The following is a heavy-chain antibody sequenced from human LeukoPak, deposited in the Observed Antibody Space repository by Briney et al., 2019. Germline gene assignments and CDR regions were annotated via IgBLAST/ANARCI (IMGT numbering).Heavy chain of an antibody. CDR1: GGSFSGYY. V-gene: IGHV4-34*04. CDR3: ARGKNYYYCYYMVV. J-gene: IGHJ6*03. Sequence: SETLSLTCAVYGGSFSGYYWSWIRQPPGKGLEWIGEINHSGSTNNNPSLKSRGNISVDTSKIQFSLKLSSVTAADTAVYYCARGKNYYYCYYMVVWGKGTTVSVSS. CDR2: INHSGST.